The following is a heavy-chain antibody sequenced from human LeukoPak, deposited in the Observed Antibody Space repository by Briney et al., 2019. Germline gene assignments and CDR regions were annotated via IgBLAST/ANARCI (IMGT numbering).Heavy chain of an antibody. CDR3: AKNRAGDYADY. J-gene: IGHJ4*02. CDR1: GYTFTDYY. D-gene: IGHD4-17*01. V-gene: IGHV1-2*06. Sequence: ASVKVSCKASGYTFTDYYVHWVRQAPGQGLEWMGRISPNSGGTSYAQKFRGRLTVTGDTSISTAYMELSSLRSDDTAVYYCAKNRAGDYADYWGQGTLVTVSS. CDR2: ISPNSGGT.